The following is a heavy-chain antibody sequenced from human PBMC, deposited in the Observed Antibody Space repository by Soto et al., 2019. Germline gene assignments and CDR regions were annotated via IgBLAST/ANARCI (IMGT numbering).Heavy chain of an antibody. V-gene: IGHV4-4*02. J-gene: IGHJ4*02. Sequence: QVQLQESGPGLVKPSGTLSLTCAVSGGSFTSNNWCTWVRHPPGQGLEWIGEIYRTGSTNYNPSLKSRVTISLDKSENQFSLKVTSLTAADTAVYYCASRDPGTSVDYWGQGTLVTVSS. CDR2: IYRTGST. CDR1: GGSFTSNNW. D-gene: IGHD1-7*01. CDR3: ASRDPGTSVDY.